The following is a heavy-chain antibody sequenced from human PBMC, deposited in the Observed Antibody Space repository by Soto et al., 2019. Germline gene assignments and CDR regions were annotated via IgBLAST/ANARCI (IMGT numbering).Heavy chain of an antibody. Sequence: LRLSCAASGFTFDDYAMHWVRQAPGKGLEWVSGISWNSGSIGYADSVKGRFTISRDNAKNSLYLQMNSLRAEDKALYYCAKDLAMIVGRYYGMDVWGQGTTVTVSS. V-gene: IGHV3-9*01. CDR3: AKDLAMIVGRYYGMDV. J-gene: IGHJ6*02. CDR2: ISWNSGSI. D-gene: IGHD3-22*01. CDR1: GFTFDDYA.